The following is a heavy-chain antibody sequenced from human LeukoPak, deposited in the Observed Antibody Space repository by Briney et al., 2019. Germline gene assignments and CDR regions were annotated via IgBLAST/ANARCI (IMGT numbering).Heavy chain of an antibody. CDR1: GFTFSSYS. V-gene: IGHV3-7*01. D-gene: IGHD2-2*01. CDR3: ARGFCSSTACYGNYFDP. J-gene: IGHJ5*02. CDR2: IKQDGSEK. Sequence: GGSLRLSCAASGFTFSSYSMNWVRQAPGKGLKWVANIKQDGSEKYYVDSVKGRFTISRDNAKNSLSLQMNSLRAEDTAIYYCARGFCSSTACYGNYFDPWGQGTLVIVSS.